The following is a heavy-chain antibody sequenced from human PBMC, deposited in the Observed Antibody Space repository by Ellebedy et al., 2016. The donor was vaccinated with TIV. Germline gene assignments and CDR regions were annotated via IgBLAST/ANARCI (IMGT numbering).Heavy chain of an antibody. D-gene: IGHD3-9*01. J-gene: IGHJ6*02. CDR2: ISSSSSYT. Sequence: GESLKISXAASGFTFSDYYMSWIRQAPGKGLEWVSYISSSSSYTNYADSVKGRFTISRDNAKNSLYLQMNSLRAEDTAVYYCARVPLAFEHGMDVWGQGTTVTVSS. CDR1: GFTFSDYY. CDR3: ARVPLAFEHGMDV. V-gene: IGHV3-11*05.